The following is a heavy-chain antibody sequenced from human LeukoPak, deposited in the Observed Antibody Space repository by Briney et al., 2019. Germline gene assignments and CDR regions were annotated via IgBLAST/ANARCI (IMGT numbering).Heavy chain of an antibody. CDR3: ARDFGATGTTDGFDY. Sequence: ASVKVSCKASGYTFTGYYMHWVRQAPGQGLEWMGWINPNSGGTNYAQKFQGRVTMTRDTSISTAYMELSRLRSDDTAVYYCARDFGATGTTDGFDYWGQGTLVTVSS. CDR1: GYTFTGYY. V-gene: IGHV1-2*02. D-gene: IGHD1-1*01. CDR2: INPNSGGT. J-gene: IGHJ4*02.